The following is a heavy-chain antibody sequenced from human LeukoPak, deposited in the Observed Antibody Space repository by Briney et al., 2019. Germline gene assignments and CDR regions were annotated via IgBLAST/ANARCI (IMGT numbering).Heavy chain of an antibody. CDR1: GFTFSSHW. Sequence: GGSLRLSCAASGFTFSSHWMSWVRQAPGKGLEWVADIKQDASEKDYVDSVKGRFTISRDNAKDSLYLQMNSLRAEDTAVYYCARGAQDSMFRTFYLWGQGTMVTVSS. CDR2: IKQDASEK. D-gene: IGHD3-10*02. J-gene: IGHJ3*01. CDR3: ARGAQDSMFRTFYL. V-gene: IGHV3-7*01.